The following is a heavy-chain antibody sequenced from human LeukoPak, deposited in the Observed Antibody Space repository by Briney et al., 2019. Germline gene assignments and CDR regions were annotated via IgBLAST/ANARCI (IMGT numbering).Heavy chain of an antibody. CDR1: GFTFSSYA. D-gene: IGHD2-15*01. Sequence: PGGSLRLSCAASGFTFSSYAMHWVRQAPGKGLEWVAVISYDGSNKYYADSVKGRFTISRDNSKNTLYLQMNSLRAEDTAVYYCAKGSVGYCSGGSCYYYYYYMDVWGKGTTVTVSS. CDR2: ISYDGSNK. J-gene: IGHJ6*03. V-gene: IGHV3-30-3*01. CDR3: AKGSVGYCSGGSCYYYYYYMDV.